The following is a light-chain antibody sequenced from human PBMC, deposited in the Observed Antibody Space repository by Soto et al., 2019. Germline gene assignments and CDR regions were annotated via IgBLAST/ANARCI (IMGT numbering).Light chain of an antibody. CDR2: KAS. Sequence: DIQMTQSPSTLSASVGDRVTITCRASQSISSWLAWYQHKPGKAPNLLIYKASSLESGVPSRFSGSGSGTEFTLTISSLQPDDSATYYCQQYNSYPWTFGQGTKVEIK. CDR1: QSISSW. CDR3: QQYNSYPWT. J-gene: IGKJ1*01. V-gene: IGKV1-5*03.